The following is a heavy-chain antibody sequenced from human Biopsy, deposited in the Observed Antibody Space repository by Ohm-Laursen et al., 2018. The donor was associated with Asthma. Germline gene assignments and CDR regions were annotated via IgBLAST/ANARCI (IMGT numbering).Heavy chain of an antibody. V-gene: IGHV3-53*01. CDR1: GFTVSSNG. Sequence: SLRLSCAASGFTVSSNGMSWVRQPPGKGLEWVSVIYSGGGTFYAGSVKGRFTISRDNAKNSLYLQMNSLRAEDTAVYYCARDGPELPTELDYWGPGTLVTVSS. D-gene: IGHD1-14*01. J-gene: IGHJ4*02. CDR3: ARDGPELPTELDY. CDR2: IYSGGGT.